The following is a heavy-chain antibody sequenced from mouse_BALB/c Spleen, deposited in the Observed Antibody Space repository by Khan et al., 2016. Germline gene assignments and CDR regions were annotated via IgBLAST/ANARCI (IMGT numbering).Heavy chain of an antibody. V-gene: IGHV1S135*01. J-gene: IGHJ2*01. CDR1: GYAFTSYN. CDR3: AREGITTVVAKGLDY. D-gene: IGHD1-1*01. CDR2: IDPYNGGT. Sequence: VQLQQSGPELVKPGASVKVSCKASGYAFTSYNMYWVKQSHGKRLEWIGYIDPYNGGTNYNQKFKGKATLTVDKSASTDYMHLNSLTSEDSAVYYCAREGITTVVAKGLDYWGQGTTLTVSS.